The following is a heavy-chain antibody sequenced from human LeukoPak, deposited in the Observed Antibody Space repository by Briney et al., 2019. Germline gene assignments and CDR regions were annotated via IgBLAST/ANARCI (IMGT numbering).Heavy chain of an antibody. V-gene: IGHV3-23*01. D-gene: IGHD3-3*01. CDR3: AKDPGPVLRFLEWFPGVYFDY. J-gene: IGHJ4*02. Sequence: PGGSLRLSCAASGFTLSSYAMSWVRQSPGKGLEWVSTISGSGGTTSYADPVKGRFTISRDNSKNTVYLQMNSLRAEDTAVYYCAKDPGPVLRFLEWFPGVYFDYWGQGTLVTVSS. CDR1: GFTLSSYA. CDR2: ISGSGGTT.